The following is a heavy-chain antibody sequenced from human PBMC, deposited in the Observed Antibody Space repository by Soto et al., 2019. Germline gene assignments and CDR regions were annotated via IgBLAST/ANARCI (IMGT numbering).Heavy chain of an antibody. CDR2: ISSNGGST. J-gene: IGHJ5*02. CDR3: VKDRAYCGGDCYSPGGT. D-gene: IGHD2-21*02. CDR1: GFTFSSYA. Sequence: PGGSLRLSCSASGFTFSSYAMHWVRQAPGKGLEYVSAISSNGGSTYYADSVKGRFTISRDNSKNTLYLLMSSLRAEDTAVYYCVKDRAYCGGDCYSPGGTWGQGTLVTVSS. V-gene: IGHV3-64D*06.